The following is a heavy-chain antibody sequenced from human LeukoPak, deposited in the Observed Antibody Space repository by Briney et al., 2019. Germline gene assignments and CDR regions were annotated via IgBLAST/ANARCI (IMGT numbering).Heavy chain of an antibody. Sequence: GGSLRLSCAASGFTFSSYGMHWVRQAPGKGLERVAVISYDGSNKYYADSVKGRFTISRDNSKNTLYLQMNSLRAEDTAVYYCGRIAINANNGMDVWGQGTTVTVSS. D-gene: IGHD1/OR15-1a*01. CDR2: ISYDGSNK. CDR1: GFTFSSYG. CDR3: GRIAINANNGMDV. V-gene: IGHV3-30*03. J-gene: IGHJ6*02.